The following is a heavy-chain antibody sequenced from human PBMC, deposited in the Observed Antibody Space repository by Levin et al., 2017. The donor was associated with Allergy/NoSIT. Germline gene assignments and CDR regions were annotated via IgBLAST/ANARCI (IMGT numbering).Heavy chain of an antibody. D-gene: IGHD3-3*01. CDR1: GFTFSSYE. J-gene: IGHJ4*02. V-gene: IGHV3-48*03. Sequence: GASVKVSCAASGFTFSSYEMNWVRQASGKGLEWVSYISSSGSTIYYADSVKGRFTISRDNAKNSLYLQMNSLRAEDTAVYYCARQLGNFWSGYNYFDYWGQGTLVTVSS. CDR3: ARQLGNFWSGYNYFDY. CDR2: ISSSGSTI.